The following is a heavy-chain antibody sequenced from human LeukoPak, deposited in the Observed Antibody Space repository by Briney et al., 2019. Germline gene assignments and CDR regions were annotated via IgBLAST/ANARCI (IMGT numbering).Heavy chain of an antibody. Sequence: PGGSLRLSCAASGFTFSSYAMHWVRQAPGKGLEWVAVISYDGSNKYYADSVKGRFTISRDNSKNTLYLQMNSLRAEDTAVYYCARDEVSYDSSGPAEYFQHWGQGTLVTVSS. J-gene: IGHJ1*01. V-gene: IGHV3-30-3*01. CDR2: ISYDGSNK. CDR3: ARDEVSYDSSGPAEYFQH. D-gene: IGHD3-22*01. CDR1: GFTFSSYA.